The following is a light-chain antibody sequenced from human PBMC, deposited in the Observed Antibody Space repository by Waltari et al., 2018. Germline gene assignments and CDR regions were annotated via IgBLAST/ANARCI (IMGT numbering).Light chain of an antibody. J-gene: IGLJ3*02. CDR3: QSAAGSSIWV. V-gene: IGLV2-23*02. CDR1: SSDVGFYNF. Sequence: QSALTQPPSVSGSPGQSITISCTGTSSDVGFYNFVHWYQPHPGKAPVLVIYEVISRPSGVSERFSGSNSGTTASLTICGVQAEDEADYYCQSAAGSSIWVFCGETKLTVL. CDR2: EVI.